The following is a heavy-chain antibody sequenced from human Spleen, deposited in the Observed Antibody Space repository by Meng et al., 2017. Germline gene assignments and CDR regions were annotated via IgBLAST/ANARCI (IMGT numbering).Heavy chain of an antibody. V-gene: IGHV4-31*03. CDR3: SRGGRPEVDFAY. D-gene: IGHD2-15*01. CDR2: IYYSGTN. CDR1: RGSVSTGTYY. J-gene: IGHJ4*02. Sequence: SETLSLTCTVTRGSVSTGTYYWGWIRQPPWKGLEWIGYIYYSGTNYYNPSLKSRIFISLDTSQNQFSLNLNSLTAADTAVYYCSRGGRPEVDFAYWGQGTLVTVSS.